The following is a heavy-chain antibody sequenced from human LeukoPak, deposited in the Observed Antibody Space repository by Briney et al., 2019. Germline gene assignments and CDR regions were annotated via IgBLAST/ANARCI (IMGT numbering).Heavy chain of an antibody. J-gene: IGHJ5*02. CDR3: ARVEVPGANWFDP. CDR2: INPNSGGT. V-gene: IGHV1-2*02. Sequence: ASVKVSCKASGYTFTDYCMHWVRQAPGQGLEWMGWINPNSGGTNYAQKFQGRVTMTRDTSITTAYMELSSLRSDDTAVYYCARVEVPGANWFDPWGQGTLVTVSS. D-gene: IGHD2-2*01. CDR1: GYTFTDYC.